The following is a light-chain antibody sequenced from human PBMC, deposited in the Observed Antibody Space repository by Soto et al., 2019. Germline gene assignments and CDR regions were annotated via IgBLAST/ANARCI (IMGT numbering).Light chain of an antibody. J-gene: IGKJ1*01. CDR2: DAS. Sequence: DIQMTQSPSTLSGSVGDRVTITCRASQSISGWLAWYQQKPGKAPKLLIYDASNLESGVPSRFSGSGSGTEFTLTISSLQPDDFATYYCQHYNSYSEAFGQGTKVDIK. CDR3: QHYNSYSEA. CDR1: QSISGW. V-gene: IGKV1-5*01.